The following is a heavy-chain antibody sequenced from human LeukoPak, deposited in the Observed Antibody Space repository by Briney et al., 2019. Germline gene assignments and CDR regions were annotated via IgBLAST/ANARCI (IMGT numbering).Heavy chain of an antibody. J-gene: IGHJ3*02. V-gene: IGHV3-30*18. CDR2: ISYDGSNK. CDR1: GFTFSSYG. CDR3: AEDLGTASISSGYGDAFDI. Sequence: GGSLRLACAASGFTFSSYGMHWVRQAPGKGLEWVAVISYDGSNKYYADSVKGRFTISRDNSKNTLYLQMNSLRAEDTAVYYCAEDLGTASISSGYGDAFDIWGQGTMVTVSS. D-gene: IGHD3-22*01.